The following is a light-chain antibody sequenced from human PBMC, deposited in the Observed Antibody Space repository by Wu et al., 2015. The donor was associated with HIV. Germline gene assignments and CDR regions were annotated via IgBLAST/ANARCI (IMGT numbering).Light chain of an antibody. Sequence: EIVLTQSPGTLCLFPGERATLSCRVSQSISNNFLAWYQQRPGQAPRVLIYGASNRATGVPDRFSGSGSGTDFILTISRLEAEDSAVYYCQQYVKSRYTFGLGDQIGDQT. J-gene: IGKJ2*01. CDR2: GAS. V-gene: IGKV3-20*01. CDR1: QSISNNF. CDR3: QQYVKSRYT.